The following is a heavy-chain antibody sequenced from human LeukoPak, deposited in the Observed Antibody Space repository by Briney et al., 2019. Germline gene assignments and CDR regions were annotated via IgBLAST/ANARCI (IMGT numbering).Heavy chain of an antibody. Sequence: ASVKVSCKASGYTFTSYGISWVRQAPGQGLEWMGWISAYNGNTNYAQKLQGRVTMTTDTSTSTAYMELRSLRSDDTAVYYCARDLRSYDSSGYYSFDYWGQGTLVTVSS. CDR2: ISAYNGNT. D-gene: IGHD3-22*01. CDR1: GYTFTSYG. V-gene: IGHV1-18*01. J-gene: IGHJ4*02. CDR3: ARDLRSYDSSGYYSFDY.